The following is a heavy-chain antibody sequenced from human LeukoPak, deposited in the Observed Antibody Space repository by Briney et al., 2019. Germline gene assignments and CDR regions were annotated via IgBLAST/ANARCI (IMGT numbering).Heavy chain of an antibody. CDR1: GGSLSTYY. CDR2: IYYSGST. CDR3: ARTLGGCSSTSCYTPGAFDI. J-gene: IGHJ3*02. V-gene: IGHV4-59*08. D-gene: IGHD2-2*02. Sequence: SETLSLTCTVSGGSLSTYYWSWIRQPPGKGLEWIGYIYYSGSTNYNPSLKSRVTISVDTSKNQFSLKLSSVTAADTAVYYCARTLGGCSSTSCYTPGAFDIWGQGTVVTVSS.